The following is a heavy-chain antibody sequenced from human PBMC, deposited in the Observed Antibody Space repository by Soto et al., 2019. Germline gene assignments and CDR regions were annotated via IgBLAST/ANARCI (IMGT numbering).Heavy chain of an antibody. CDR2: MNPNSGNT. J-gene: IGHJ4*02. D-gene: IGHD6-13*01. Sequence: ASVKVSCKASGYTFTSYDINWVRQATGQGLEWMGWMNPNSGNTGYAQKFQGRVTMTRNTSISTAYMELSSLRSEDTAVYYCASAIAAAGTDFDYWGQGTLVTVSS. CDR1: GYTFTSYD. CDR3: ASAIAAAGTDFDY. V-gene: IGHV1-8*01.